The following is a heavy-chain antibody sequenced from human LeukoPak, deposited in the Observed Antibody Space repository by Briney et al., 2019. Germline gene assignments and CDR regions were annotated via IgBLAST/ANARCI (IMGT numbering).Heavy chain of an antibody. CDR2: ISAYNGNT. J-gene: IGHJ4*02. Sequence: ASVKVSCKXSGYTFTSNGISWVRQAPRQGLEWMGWISAYNGNTNYAQKLQGRVTMTTDTSTSTAYMELRSLRSDDTAVYYCARVSIAAYYFDYWGQGTLVTVSS. CDR1: GYTFTSNG. D-gene: IGHD6-25*01. CDR3: ARVSIAAYYFDY. V-gene: IGHV1-18*01.